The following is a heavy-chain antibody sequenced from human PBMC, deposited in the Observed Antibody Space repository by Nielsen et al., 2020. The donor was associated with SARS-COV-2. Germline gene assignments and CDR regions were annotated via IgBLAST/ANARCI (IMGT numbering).Heavy chain of an antibody. Sequence: GESLKISCAASGFTFNRYWMHWVRQAPGKGLVWVSRINSDGSSTAYADSVKGRFTISRDKAENTLYLQMNSLRADDTAVYYCVRVRDDGYYYDTGPFDYWGQGTLVTVSS. D-gene: IGHD3-22*01. J-gene: IGHJ4*02. CDR3: VRVRDDGYYYDTGPFDY. V-gene: IGHV3-74*03. CDR1: GFTFNRYW. CDR2: INSDGSST.